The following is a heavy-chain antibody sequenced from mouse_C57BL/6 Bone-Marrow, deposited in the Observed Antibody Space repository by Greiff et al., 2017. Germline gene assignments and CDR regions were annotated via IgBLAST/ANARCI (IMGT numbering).Heavy chain of an antibody. J-gene: IGHJ4*01. CDR2: ISSGGDYI. CDR1: GFTFSSYA. Sequence: EVKLVESGEGLVKPGGSLKLSCAASGFTFSSYAMSWVRQTPEKRLEWVAYISSGGDYIYYAATVKGRFTISRDNARNTLYLQMSSLKSEDTAMYYCTRPYVHYAMDYWGQGTSVTVSS. CDR3: TRPYVHYAMDY. V-gene: IGHV5-9-1*02. D-gene: IGHD2-14*01.